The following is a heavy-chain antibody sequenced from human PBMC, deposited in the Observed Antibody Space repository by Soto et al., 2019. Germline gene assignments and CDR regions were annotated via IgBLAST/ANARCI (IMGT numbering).Heavy chain of an antibody. Sequence: SETLSLTCTVSGGSISSGAYYWSWIRQHSEKGLEWIGYMHYSGIAYYNPSLTSRVTISVDTSKNQFSLKLSSVTAADTAVYYGARLVYGDVQYNWFAPWGQGTLVTVSS. CDR1: GGSISSGAYY. D-gene: IGHD4-17*01. CDR2: MHYSGIA. V-gene: IGHV4-31*03. CDR3: ARLVYGDVQYNWFAP. J-gene: IGHJ5*02.